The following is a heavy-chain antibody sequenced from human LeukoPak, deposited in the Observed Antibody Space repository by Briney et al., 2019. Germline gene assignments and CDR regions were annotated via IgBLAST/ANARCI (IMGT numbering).Heavy chain of an antibody. CDR2: IYYSGST. Sequence: SETLSLTCTVSGGSISSSSYYWGWIRQPPGKGLEWIGSIYYSGSTYYNPSLKSRVTISVDTSKNQFSLKLSSVTAADTAVYYCARALSYYDSSGYYPNAFDIWGQGTMVTVSS. CDR1: GGSISSSSYY. J-gene: IGHJ3*02. CDR3: ARALSYYDSSGYYPNAFDI. V-gene: IGHV4-39*07. D-gene: IGHD3-22*01.